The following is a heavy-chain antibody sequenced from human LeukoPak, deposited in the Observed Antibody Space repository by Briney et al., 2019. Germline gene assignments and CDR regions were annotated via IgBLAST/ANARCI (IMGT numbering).Heavy chain of an antibody. J-gene: IGHJ4*02. CDR1: GGSISYTTYY. CDR3: ARDSSAYGSGSLNLDS. CDR2: IYYSGST. Sequence: PSETLSLTCTVSGGSISYTTYYWSWIRQPPGKGLEWIGYIYYSGSTNYNPSLKSRVTISVDTSKNQFSLKLTSVTAADTAVYYCARDSSAYGSGSLNLDSWGQGTLVTVSS. V-gene: IGHV4-61*01. D-gene: IGHD3-10*01.